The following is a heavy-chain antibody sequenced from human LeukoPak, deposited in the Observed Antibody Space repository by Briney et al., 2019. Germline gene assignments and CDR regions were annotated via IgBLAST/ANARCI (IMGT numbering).Heavy chain of an antibody. D-gene: IGHD3-3*01. Sequence: PSETLSLTCTVSGGSISSHYWSWIRQPPGKGLEWIGYIYTSGSTNYNPSLKSRVTISVDTSKNQFSLKLSSVTAADTAVYYCARHYDFWSGFYYMDVWGKGTTVTVSS. J-gene: IGHJ6*03. CDR3: ARHYDFWSGFYYMDV. V-gene: IGHV4-4*09. CDR2: IYTSGST. CDR1: GGSISSHY.